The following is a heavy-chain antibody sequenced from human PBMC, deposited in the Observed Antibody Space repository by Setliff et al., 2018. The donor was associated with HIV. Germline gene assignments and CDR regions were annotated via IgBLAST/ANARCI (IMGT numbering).Heavy chain of an antibody. D-gene: IGHD3-16*02. V-gene: IGHV3-NL1*01. J-gene: IGHJ4*02. CDR1: GFTFSTYA. CDR2: IYSGGSRT. Sequence: PGESLKISCAASGFTFSTYAMNWVRQAPGEGVEWVSTIYSGGSRTYYADSVKGRFTISRDSAKNSLYLQMNSLRAEETAVYYGARATFGGVIAYFDSWGQGALVTVSS. CDR3: ARATFGGVIAYFDS.